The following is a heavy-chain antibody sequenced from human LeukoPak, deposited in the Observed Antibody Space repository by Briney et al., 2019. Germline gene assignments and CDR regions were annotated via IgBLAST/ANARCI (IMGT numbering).Heavy chain of an antibody. CDR2: IYYSGST. V-gene: IGHV4-59*01. D-gene: IGHD5-18*01. J-gene: IGHJ4*02. Sequence: GSLRLSCAASGFTFSSYAMSWARQPPGKGLEWIGYIYYSGSTNYNPSLKSRVTISVDTSKNQFSLKLNSVTAADTAIYYCARESEQLWLGHFDYWGQGTLVTVSS. CDR1: GFTFSSYA. CDR3: ARESEQLWLGHFDY.